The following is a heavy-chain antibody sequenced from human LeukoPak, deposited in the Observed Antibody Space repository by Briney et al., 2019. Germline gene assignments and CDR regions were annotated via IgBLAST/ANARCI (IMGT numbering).Heavy chain of an antibody. CDR2: TWYDGSSK. CDR1: GFPFSSYG. V-gene: IGHV3-33*01. CDR3: ARYYGDSYYFDY. D-gene: IGHD4-17*01. Sequence: GRSLRLSCAASGFPFSSYGMHCVRQAPGKGREWVALTWYDGSSKYYADSVKGRFTISRDNSKNTLYLQMNSLRAEDAAVYYCARYYGDSYYFDYWGQGTLVTVSS. J-gene: IGHJ4*02.